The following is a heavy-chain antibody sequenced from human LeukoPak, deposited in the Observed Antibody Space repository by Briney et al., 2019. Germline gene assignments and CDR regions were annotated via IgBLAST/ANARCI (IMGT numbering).Heavy chain of an antibody. V-gene: IGHV7-4-1*02. Sequence: ASVKVSCKASGYTFTSYAMNWVRQAPGQGLEWMGWINTNTGNPTYAQGFTGRFVFSLDTSVSTAYLQISSLKAEDTAVYYCARDWRDIVVVPAAIVSWFDPWGQGTLVTVSS. D-gene: IGHD2-2*01. J-gene: IGHJ5*02. CDR2: INTNTGNP. CDR3: ARDWRDIVVVPAAIVSWFDP. CDR1: GYTFTSYA.